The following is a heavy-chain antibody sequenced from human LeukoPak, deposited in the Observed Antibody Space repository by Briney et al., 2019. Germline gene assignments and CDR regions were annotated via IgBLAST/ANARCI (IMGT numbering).Heavy chain of an antibody. V-gene: IGHV4-30-2*01. J-gene: IGHJ4*02. CDR2: IYHSGST. Sequence: PSETLSLTCAVSGGSISSGGYSWSWIRQPPGKGLEWIGYIYHSGSTYYNPSLKSRVTISVDRSKNQFSLKLSSVTAADTAVYYCARYSGYDYFDYWGQGTLVTVSS. CDR3: ARYSGYDYFDY. D-gene: IGHD5-12*01. CDR1: GGSISSGGYS.